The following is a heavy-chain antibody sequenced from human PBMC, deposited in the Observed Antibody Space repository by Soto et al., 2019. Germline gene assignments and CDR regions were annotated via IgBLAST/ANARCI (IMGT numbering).Heavy chain of an antibody. CDR3: VHEGPVDIAMVLHY. CDR1: GGTFSSYA. Sequence: SVKVSCKASGGTFSSYAISWVRQAPGQGLEWMGGIIPIFGTANYAQKFQGRVTITADESTSTAYMELSSLRSEDTAVYYCVHEGPVDIAMVLHYWGQGTLVTVSS. D-gene: IGHD5-18*01. CDR2: IIPIFGTA. V-gene: IGHV1-69*13. J-gene: IGHJ4*02.